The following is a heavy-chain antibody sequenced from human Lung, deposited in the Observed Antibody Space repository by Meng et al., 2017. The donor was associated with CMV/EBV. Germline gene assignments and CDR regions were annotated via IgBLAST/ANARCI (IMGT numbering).Heavy chain of an antibody. CDR1: GFTFSSYP. CDR3: ARDQGLRSFDWLFRY. V-gene: IGHV3-30-3*01. Sequence: GGSLRLXCAAPGFTFSSYPMHWVRQAPGKGLEWVAVISHDGSNKYYADSVKGRFTISRDNSKNTLYLQMNSLRAEDTAVYYCARDQGLRSFDWLFRYWGQGTXVTVSS. CDR2: ISHDGSNK. D-gene: IGHD3-9*01. J-gene: IGHJ4*02.